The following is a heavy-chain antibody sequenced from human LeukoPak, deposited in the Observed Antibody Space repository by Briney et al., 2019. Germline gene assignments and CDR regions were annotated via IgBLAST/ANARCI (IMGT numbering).Heavy chain of an antibody. J-gene: IGHJ4*02. CDR3: AKDQTAMVVNMFDY. CDR2: INHSGST. V-gene: IGHV4-34*01. D-gene: IGHD5-18*01. CDR1: GGSFSGYY. Sequence: PSETLSLTCAVYGGSFSGYYWSWIRQPPGKGLEWIGEINHSGSTNYNPSLKSRVTISVDTSKNQFSLKLSSVTAEDTAVYYCAKDQTAMVVNMFDYWGQGTLVTVSS.